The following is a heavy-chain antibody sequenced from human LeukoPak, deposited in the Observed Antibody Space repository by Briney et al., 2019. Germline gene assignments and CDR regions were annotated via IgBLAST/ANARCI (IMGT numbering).Heavy chain of an antibody. D-gene: IGHD2-2*01. CDR1: GFIVSSNY. V-gene: IGHV3-53*01. Sequence: GGSLRLSCAASGFIVSSNYMSWVRQAPGKGLEWVSVIYSGGSTYYADSVKGRFTISRDNSKNTLYLQMNNLRAGDTAVYYCARFSSRTYLYFDYWGQGTLVTVSS. CDR3: ARFSSRTYLYFDY. J-gene: IGHJ4*02. CDR2: IYSGGST.